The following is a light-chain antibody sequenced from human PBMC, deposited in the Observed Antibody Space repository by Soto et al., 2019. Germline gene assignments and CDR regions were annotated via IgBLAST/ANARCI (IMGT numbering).Light chain of an antibody. CDR3: QQYNSYSPPFT. V-gene: IGKV1-5*03. CDR1: QSISSW. J-gene: IGKJ3*01. CDR2: KAS. Sequence: DIQMTQSPSTLSASVGDRVTITCRASQSISSWLAWYQQKPGKAPKLLIYKASSLESGVPSRFSGSGSGTEFTLTISSLHPDDFATYYCQQYNSYSPPFTFGPGTKVDIK.